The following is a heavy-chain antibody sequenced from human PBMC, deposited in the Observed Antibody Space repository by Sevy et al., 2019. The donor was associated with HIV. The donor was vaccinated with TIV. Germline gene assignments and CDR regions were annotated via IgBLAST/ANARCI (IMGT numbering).Heavy chain of an antibody. CDR2: ISYDGNYR. D-gene: IGHD1-26*01. J-gene: IGHJ6*02. V-gene: IGHV3-30*18. CDR1: GFTFSTYD. Sequence: GGSLRLSCTASGFTFSTYDIHWVRQAPGKGLEWVAIISYDGNYRYYSDSVRGRFSMSRDNSNNTAYLQMSCLSVEDTAVYYCAKNRPPGGSYFSRHGMDVWGRGTTVTVSS. CDR3: AKNRPPGGSYFSRHGMDV.